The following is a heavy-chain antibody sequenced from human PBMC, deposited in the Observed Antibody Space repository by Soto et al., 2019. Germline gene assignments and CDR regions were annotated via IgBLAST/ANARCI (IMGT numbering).Heavy chain of an antibody. CDR1: GFTFSSYP. CDR2: ISYNTNNK. V-gene: IGHV3-30-3*01. CDR3: ARLPLA. Sequence: GGSLRLSCAASGFTFSSYPMHWVHQAPGKGLEWVAFISYNTNNKQYADSVRGRFTISRDNGKKTVYLQMSSLRPEDTAVYYCARLPLAWGQGTLVTVSS. J-gene: IGHJ5*02.